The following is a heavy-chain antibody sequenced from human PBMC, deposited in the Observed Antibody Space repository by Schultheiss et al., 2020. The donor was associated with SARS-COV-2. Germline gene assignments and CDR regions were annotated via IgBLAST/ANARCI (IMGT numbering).Heavy chain of an antibody. J-gene: IGHJ3*02. CDR3: ARHARLLSAFDI. CDR1: GGSFSGYY. CDR2: IYYSGST. Sequence: SETLSLTCAVYGGSFSGYYWSWIRQHPGKGLEWIGYIYYSGSTYYNPSLKSRVTISVDTSKNQFSLKLSSVTAADTAVYYCARHARLLSAFDIWGQGTMVTVSS. V-gene: IGHV4-34*01. D-gene: IGHD2-21*02.